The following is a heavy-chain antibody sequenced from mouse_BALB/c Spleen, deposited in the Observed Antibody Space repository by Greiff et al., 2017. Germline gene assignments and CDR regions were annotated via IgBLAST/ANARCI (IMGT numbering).Heavy chain of an antibody. Sequence: EVQGVESGGGLVKPGGSLKLSCAASGFTFSSYAMSWVRQTPEKRLEWVASISSGGSTYYPDSVKGRFTISRDNARNILYLQMSSLRSEDTAMYYCARGKTTADYFDYWGQGTTLTVSS. J-gene: IGHJ2*01. V-gene: IGHV5-6-5*01. CDR1: GFTFSSYA. D-gene: IGHD1-2*01. CDR2: ISSGGST. CDR3: ARGKTTADYFDY.